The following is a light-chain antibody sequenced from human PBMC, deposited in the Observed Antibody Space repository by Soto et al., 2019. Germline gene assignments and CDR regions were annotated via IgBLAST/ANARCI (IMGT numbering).Light chain of an antibody. CDR2: AAS. J-gene: IGKJ4*01. Sequence: DIDVTQSPSPLSASVGDRVTITCRASQGISNYLAWYQQKPGKVPKLLIYAASTLQSGVPSRFSGSGSGTDFTLTISSLQPEDVATYYCQKYNSAPALTFGGGTKVDIK. V-gene: IGKV1-27*01. CDR1: QGISNY. CDR3: QKYNSAPALT.